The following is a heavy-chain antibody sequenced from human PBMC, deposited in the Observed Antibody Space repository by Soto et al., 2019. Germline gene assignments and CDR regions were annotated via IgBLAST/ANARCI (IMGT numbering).Heavy chain of an antibody. D-gene: IGHD3-10*01. CDR1: GFTFSSYS. CDR3: ARGGYYGSGSYAFDI. J-gene: IGHJ3*02. CDR2: ISSRSSCI. Sequence: GGSLRLSCAASGFTFSSYSMNWVRQAPGKGLEWVSSISSRSSCIYYASSVKGRFTISRDNAKNSLFLQMNSLGSEETDLYNCARGGYYGSGSYAFDIWGQGTMVTVSS. V-gene: IGHV3-21*01.